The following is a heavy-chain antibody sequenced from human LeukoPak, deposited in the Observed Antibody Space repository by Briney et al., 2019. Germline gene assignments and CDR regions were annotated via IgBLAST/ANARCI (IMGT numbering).Heavy chain of an antibody. V-gene: IGHV4-4*07. Sequence: SETLSLTCTVSGGSISSYYWSWLRQPAGKGLEWIGRIYTSGSTNYNPSLTSRVTMSVDTSKNQFSLRLSSVNAADTAVYFCAREGTSGGLNWLDLWGQGTLVTVSS. D-gene: IGHD3-10*01. CDR2: IYTSGST. CDR3: AREGTSGGLNWLDL. CDR1: GGSISSYY. J-gene: IGHJ5*02.